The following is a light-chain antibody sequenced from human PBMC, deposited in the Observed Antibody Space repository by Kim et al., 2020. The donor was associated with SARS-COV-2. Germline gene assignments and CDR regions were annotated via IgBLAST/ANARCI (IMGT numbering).Light chain of an antibody. V-gene: IGKV1-13*02. Sequence: ASVGDRVTITCRASQGISSALAWYQHKPGKSPEMLIYDASSLESGVPSRFSGSGSGTDFALTISSLQPEDFATYYCQQFNSYPLSFGGGTKVDIK. CDR1: QGISSA. CDR3: QQFNSYPLS. CDR2: DAS. J-gene: IGKJ4*01.